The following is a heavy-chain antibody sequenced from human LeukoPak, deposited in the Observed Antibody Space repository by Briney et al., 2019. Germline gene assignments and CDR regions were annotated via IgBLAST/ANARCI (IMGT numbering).Heavy chain of an antibody. D-gene: IGHD3-22*01. CDR2: FDPEDGET. J-gene: IGHJ4*02. Sequence: AASVKVSCKVSGYTLTELSMHWVRQAPGKGLEWMGGFDPEDGETIYAQKFQGRVTMTEDTSTDTAYMELSSLRSEDTAVYYCATVPPDYYDSSGYFGVFCWGQGTLVTVSS. CDR3: ATVPPDYYDSSGYFGVFC. CDR1: GYTLTELS. V-gene: IGHV1-24*01.